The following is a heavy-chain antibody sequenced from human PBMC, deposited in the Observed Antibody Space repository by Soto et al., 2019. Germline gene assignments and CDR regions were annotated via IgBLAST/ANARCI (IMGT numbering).Heavy chain of an antibody. D-gene: IGHD3-22*01. J-gene: IGHJ1*01. Sequence: QVQLVQSGAEVKKPGASVKVSCKASGYTFTSYGISWVRQAPGQGLEWMGWISAYNGNTNYAQKLQGRVTMTTDTSTSTAYMELRSLRSDDTAVYYCARTPSPFHYYDSSGYYPVYFQHWGQGTLVTVSS. CDR1: GYTFTSYG. V-gene: IGHV1-18*01. CDR3: ARTPSPFHYYDSSGYYPVYFQH. CDR2: ISAYNGNT.